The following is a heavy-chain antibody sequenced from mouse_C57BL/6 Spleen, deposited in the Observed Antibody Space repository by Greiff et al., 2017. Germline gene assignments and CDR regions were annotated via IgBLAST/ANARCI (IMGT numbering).Heavy chain of an antibody. D-gene: IGHD3-2*02. Sequence: QVQLQQPGAELVRPGSSVKLSCKASGYTFTSYWMDWVKQRPGQGLEWIGDIYPSDSETHYNQKFKDKATLTVDKSSSTAYMQLSSLTSEDSAVYYCARYSSGYYYGCWGQGATLTVSS. J-gene: IGHJ2*01. CDR3: ARYSSGYYYGC. V-gene: IGHV1-61*01. CDR2: IYPSDSET. CDR1: GYTFTSYW.